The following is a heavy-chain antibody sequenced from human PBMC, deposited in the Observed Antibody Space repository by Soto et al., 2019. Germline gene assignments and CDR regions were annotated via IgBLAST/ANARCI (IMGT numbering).Heavy chain of an antibody. CDR1: GGSVSSGSYY. D-gene: IGHD4-17*01. Sequence: SETLSLTCTVSGGSVSSGSYYWSWIRQPPGKGLEWIGYIYYSGSTNYNPSLKSRVTISVDTSKNQFSLKLSSVTAADTAVYYCAREQFWEFYGGNSIYYGMDVWGQGTTVTVSS. CDR3: AREQFWEFYGGNSIYYGMDV. J-gene: IGHJ6*02. V-gene: IGHV4-61*01. CDR2: IYYSGST.